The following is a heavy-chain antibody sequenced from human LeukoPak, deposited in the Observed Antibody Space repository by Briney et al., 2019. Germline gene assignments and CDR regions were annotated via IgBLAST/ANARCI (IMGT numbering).Heavy chain of an antibody. CDR3: ARATANIRNAFDI. CDR1: GYTFTGYY. D-gene: IGHD2/OR15-2a*01. Sequence: ASVKVSCKASGYTFTGYYMHWVRQAPGQGLEWMGWINPNSGGTNYAQKFQGRVTMTRDTSISTAYMELSRLRPDDTAVCYCARATANIRNAFDIWGQGTMVTVSS. V-gene: IGHV1-2*02. CDR2: INPNSGGT. J-gene: IGHJ3*02.